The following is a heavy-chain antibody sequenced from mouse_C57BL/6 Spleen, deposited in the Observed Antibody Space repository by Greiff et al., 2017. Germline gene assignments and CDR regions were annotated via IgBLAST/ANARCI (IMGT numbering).Heavy chain of an antibody. V-gene: IGHV1-61*01. CDR2: IYPSDGDT. J-gene: IGHJ2*01. CDR3: AGTGVYYFDY. Sequence: QVQLKQSGAELVRPGSSVKLSCKASGYAFTSYWMDWVKQRPGPGLEWIGHIYPSDGDTNSNPKFKDKATLTVDKSSSTAYMQLSSLTSEDSAVYDCAGTGVYYFDYGGQGNTRTVSS. CDR1: GYAFTSYW.